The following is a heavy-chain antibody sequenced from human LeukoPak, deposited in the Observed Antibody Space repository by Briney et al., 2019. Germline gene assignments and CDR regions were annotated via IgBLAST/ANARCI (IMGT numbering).Heavy chain of an antibody. CDR2: IIPIFGTA. CDR3: ARGFFGGYYFDY. Sequence: GASVKVSCTASGGTFSSYAISWVRQAPGQGLEWMGGIIPIFGTANYAQKFQGRVTITADESTSTAYMELSSLRSEDTAVYYCARGFFGGYYFDYWGQGTLVTVSS. J-gene: IGHJ4*02. D-gene: IGHD6-25*01. V-gene: IGHV1-69*13. CDR1: GGTFSSYA.